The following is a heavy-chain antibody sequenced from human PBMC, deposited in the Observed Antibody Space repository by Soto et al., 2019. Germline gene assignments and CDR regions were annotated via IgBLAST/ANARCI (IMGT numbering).Heavy chain of an antibody. J-gene: IGHJ5*02. D-gene: IGHD3-3*01. CDR2: IYYSGST. CDR1: GGSISSGGYY. Sequence: QVQLQESGPGLVKPSQTLSLTCTVSGGSISSGGYYWRWIRQHPGKGLEWIGYIYYSGSTYYNPSLKSRVTISVDTSKNQFSLKLSSVTAADTAVYYCARESGITIFGVSTNWFDPWGQGTLVTVSS. V-gene: IGHV4-31*03. CDR3: ARESGITIFGVSTNWFDP.